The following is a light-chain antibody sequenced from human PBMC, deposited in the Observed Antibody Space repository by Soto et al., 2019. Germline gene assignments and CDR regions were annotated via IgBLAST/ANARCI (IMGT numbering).Light chain of an antibody. V-gene: IGLV2-8*01. CDR2: EVT. CDR1: SSDVGGYNY. Sequence: QSALTQPPSASGSPGRSVTISCTGTSSDVGGYNYVSWYQQHPGKAPKLILYEVTKRPSGVPGRFSGSKSGNTASLTVSGLQAEDEADYYCSSYAGSNSYVFGTGTKVTVL. J-gene: IGLJ1*01. CDR3: SSYAGSNSYV.